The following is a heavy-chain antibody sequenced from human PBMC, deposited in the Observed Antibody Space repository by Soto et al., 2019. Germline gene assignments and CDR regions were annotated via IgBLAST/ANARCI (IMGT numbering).Heavy chain of an antibody. Sequence: LQESGPGLMKASGTLSLTCTVSGGSIRSRDSYWVWVRQPPGKGLEWLGAIYYSGTTYYNPSLPARLASPAHSATTHSRRGLRSTAAADTALYYCARRVSMSSGGGCYSHAGGVTFGGHGTMFIVSP. CDR2: IYYSGTT. CDR3: ARRVSMSSGGGCYSHAGGVTF. CDR1: GGSIRSRDSY. V-gene: IGHV4-39*02. J-gene: IGHJ3*01. D-gene: IGHD2-15*01.